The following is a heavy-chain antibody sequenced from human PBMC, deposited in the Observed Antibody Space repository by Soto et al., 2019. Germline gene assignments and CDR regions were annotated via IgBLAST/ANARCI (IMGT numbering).Heavy chain of an antibody. D-gene: IGHD2-2*01. V-gene: IGHV3-23*01. CDR1: GFTFSSYA. CDR3: AKGGYCSSTSCYESHYYHYYYMDV. Sequence: EVQLLESGGGLVQPGGSLRLSCAASGFTFSSYAMSWVRQAPGKGLEWVSAISGSGGSTYYADSVKGRFTISRDNSKNTLYLQMNSLRAEDTAVYYCAKGGYCSSTSCYESHYYHYYYMDVWGKGTTVTVSS. J-gene: IGHJ6*03. CDR2: ISGSGGST.